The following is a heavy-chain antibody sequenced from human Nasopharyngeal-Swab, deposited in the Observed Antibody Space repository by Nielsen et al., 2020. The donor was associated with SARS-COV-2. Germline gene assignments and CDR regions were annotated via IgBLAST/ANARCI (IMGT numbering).Heavy chain of an antibody. J-gene: IGHJ4*02. V-gene: IGHV1-2*02. Sequence: ASVKVSCKASGYTFSSYGINWVRQAPGQGLEWMEWINPNSGGTNYAQKFQGRVTMTRDTSISTAYMELSRLRSDDTAVYYCARDGSRSWYEQLDYWGQGTLVTVSS. CDR3: ARDGSRSWYEQLDY. D-gene: IGHD6-13*01. CDR2: INPNSGGT. CDR1: GYTFSSYG.